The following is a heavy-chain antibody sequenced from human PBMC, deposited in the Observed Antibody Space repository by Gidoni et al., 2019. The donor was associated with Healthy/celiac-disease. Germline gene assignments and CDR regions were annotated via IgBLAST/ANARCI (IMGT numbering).Heavy chain of an antibody. D-gene: IGHD7-27*01. Sequence: QVPLVQSGAEVKQPGSSVTVSCKASGGTFRSYAISWVRQAPGQGLEWMGGIIPIFGTANYAQKFQGRVTITADKSTSTVYMELSSLRSEDTAVYYCARGLTGDLAYDAFDIWGQGTMVTVSS. CDR1: GGTFRSYA. CDR3: ARGLTGDLAYDAFDI. J-gene: IGHJ3*02. V-gene: IGHV1-69*06. CDR2: IIPIFGTA.